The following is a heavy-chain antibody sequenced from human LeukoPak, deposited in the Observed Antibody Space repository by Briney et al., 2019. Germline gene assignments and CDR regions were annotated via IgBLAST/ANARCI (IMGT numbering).Heavy chain of an antibody. CDR1: GFTFSSYA. CDR3: ARLGYCSGGSCYGYYYGMDV. J-gene: IGHJ6*02. V-gene: IGHV3-64*01. Sequence: PGGSLRLSCAASGFTFSSYAMHWVRQAPGKGLEYVSAISSNGGSTYYANSVKGRFTISRDNSKNTLYLQMGSLRAEDMAVYYCARLGYCSGGSCYGYYYGMDVWGQGTTVTVSS. CDR2: ISSNGGST. D-gene: IGHD2-15*01.